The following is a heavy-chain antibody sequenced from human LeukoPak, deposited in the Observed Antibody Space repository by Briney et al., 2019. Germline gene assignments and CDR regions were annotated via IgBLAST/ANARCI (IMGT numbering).Heavy chain of an antibody. CDR3: ATDRGWRTSGYYLYYFEY. V-gene: IGHV3-53*01. J-gene: IGHJ4*02. CDR2: IYDSGTT. Sequence: GGSLRLSCATSGFTVSSNYMSWVRQAPGKGLEWVSVIYDSGTTYYADSVKGRFTISRDNTVNSLYLQMSSLRAEDTAVYYCATDRGWRTSGYYLYYFEYWGQGTLVTYSS. CDR1: GFTVSSNY. D-gene: IGHD3-3*01.